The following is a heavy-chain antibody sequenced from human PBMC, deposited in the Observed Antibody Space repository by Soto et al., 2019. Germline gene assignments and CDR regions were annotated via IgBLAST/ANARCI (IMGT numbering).Heavy chain of an antibody. CDR3: AKDSRAVAGLLGY. D-gene: IGHD6-19*01. Sequence: EVQLLESGGGLVQPGGSLRLSCAASGFTFSSYAMSWVRQAPGKGLEWVSAISGSGGSTYYADSVKGRFTISRDISKNTLYLKMNSLRAEDTAVYYCAKDSRAVAGLLGYWGQGTLVTVSS. J-gene: IGHJ4*02. V-gene: IGHV3-23*01. CDR1: GFTFSSYA. CDR2: ISGSGGST.